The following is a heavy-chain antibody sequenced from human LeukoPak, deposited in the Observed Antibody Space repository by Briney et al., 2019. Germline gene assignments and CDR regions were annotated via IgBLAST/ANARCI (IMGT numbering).Heavy chain of an antibody. J-gene: IGHJ4*02. V-gene: IGHV3-7*02. CDR2: IKQDGSEK. D-gene: IGHD6-19*01. CDR3: AKGRDSSGWGYYFDC. Sequence: GGSLRLSCAASGFTFSSYWMSWVRQAPGRGLEWVANIKQDGSEKYYVDSVKGRFTISRDNAKNSLDLQMNSLRAEDTAVYYCAKGRDSSGWGYYFDCWGQGTLVTVSS. CDR1: GFTFSSYW.